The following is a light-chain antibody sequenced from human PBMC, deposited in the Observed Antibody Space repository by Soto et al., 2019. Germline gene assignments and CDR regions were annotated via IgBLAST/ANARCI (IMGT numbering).Light chain of an antibody. J-gene: IGKJ4*01. CDR2: DAS. V-gene: IGKV1-5*01. Sequence: IQMTQSPATLSASKRDRVTITCLASQDIKNWLAWYQQKPVTAPNLLIYDASTLESGVPSRFSGSGSGTEFTLTISSLQPDDFATYFCQQYDDLPLTFGGGTKVDIK. CDR3: QQYDDLPLT. CDR1: QDIKNW.